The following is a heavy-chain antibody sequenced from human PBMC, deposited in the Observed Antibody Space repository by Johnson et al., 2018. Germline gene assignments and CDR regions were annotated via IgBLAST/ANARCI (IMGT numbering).Heavy chain of an antibody. J-gene: IGHJ6*02. V-gene: IGHV3-21*01. CDR3: ARRPESRGYGGGYGRDV. D-gene: IGHD3-16*01. CDR2: ISSSSSYI. Sequence: EVQLVESGGGLVKPGGSLRLSCAASGFTFSSYSMNWVRQAPGKGLEWVSSISSSSSYIYYADSVKGRFTISRNKAKNSLYLQMNSLRDEDRAVYYVARRPESRGYGGGYGRDVWGQGTTVTVSS. CDR1: GFTFSSYS.